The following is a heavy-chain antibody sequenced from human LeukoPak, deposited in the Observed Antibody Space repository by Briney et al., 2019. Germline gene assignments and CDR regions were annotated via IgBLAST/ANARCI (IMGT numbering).Heavy chain of an antibody. J-gene: IGHJ6*04. V-gene: IGHV4-34*01. CDR3: ARGQIVATMGYYYYGMDV. CDR2: INHSGST. CDR1: GGSFSGYY. D-gene: IGHD5-12*01. Sequence: SETLSLTCAVYGGSFSGYYWSWIRQPPGKGLEWIGEINHSGSTNYNPSLKSRVTISVDTSKNQFSLKLSSVTAADTAVYYCARGQIVATMGYYYYGMDVWGKGTTVTVSP.